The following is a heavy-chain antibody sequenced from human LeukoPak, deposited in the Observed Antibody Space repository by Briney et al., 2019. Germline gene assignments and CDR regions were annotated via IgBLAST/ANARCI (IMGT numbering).Heavy chain of an antibody. J-gene: IGHJ4*02. D-gene: IGHD6-6*01. CDR2: IYYSGST. CDR3: ARGSAVAARRGDY. CDR1: GGSISSGDYY. Sequence: SETLSLTCTVSGGSISSGDYYWSWIRQPPGKGLEWIGYIYYSGSTYYNPSLKSRVTISVDTSKNQFSLKLSSVTAADTAVYYCARGSAVAARRGDYWGQGTLVTVSS. V-gene: IGHV4-30-4*08.